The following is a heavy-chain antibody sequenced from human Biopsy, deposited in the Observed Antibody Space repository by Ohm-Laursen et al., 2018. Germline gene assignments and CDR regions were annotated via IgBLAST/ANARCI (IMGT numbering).Heavy chain of an antibody. CDR2: INPNSGDT. D-gene: IGHD6-13*01. J-gene: IGHJ4*02. CDR3: ARMEQPHDY. Sequence: ATVKISCKASGYPFSNYYLFWVRQAPGQGLEWMGRINPNSGDTVFARNFQGRVTMTRDTAISTVYMDLRNLRPDDMAVYFCARMEQPHDYWGQGTLVTVSS. CDR1: GYPFSNYY. V-gene: IGHV1-2*06.